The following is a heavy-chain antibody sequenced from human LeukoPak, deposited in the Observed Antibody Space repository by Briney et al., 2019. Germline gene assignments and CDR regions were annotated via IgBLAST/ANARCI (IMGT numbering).Heavy chain of an antibody. CDR2: ISGSGGST. CDR1: GFTFSSYA. D-gene: IGHD2-15*01. Sequence: GGSLRLSCAASGFTFSSYAMSWVRQAPGKGLEWVSAISGSGGSTYYADSVKGRFTISRDNSKNTLYLQMNSLRAEDTAVYYCAKDTPLLGGSCYSGLFCPVYFDYWGQGTLVTVSS. CDR3: AKDTPLLGGSCYSGLFCPVYFDY. J-gene: IGHJ4*02. V-gene: IGHV3-23*01.